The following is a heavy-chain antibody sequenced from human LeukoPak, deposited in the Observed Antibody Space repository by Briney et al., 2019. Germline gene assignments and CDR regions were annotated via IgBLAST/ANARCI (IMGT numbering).Heavy chain of an antibody. J-gene: IGHJ4*02. CDR3: ARFKTRGGAITMVRGVRNKSYYFDY. Sequence: SETLSLTCAVYGGSFSGYYWSWIRQPPGKGLEWIGEINHSGSTNYNPSLKSRVTISVDTSKNQFSLKLSSVTAADTAVYYCARFKTRGGAITMVRGVRNKSYYFDYWGQGTLVTVSS. D-gene: IGHD3-10*01. V-gene: IGHV4-34*01. CDR1: GGSFSGYY. CDR2: INHSGST.